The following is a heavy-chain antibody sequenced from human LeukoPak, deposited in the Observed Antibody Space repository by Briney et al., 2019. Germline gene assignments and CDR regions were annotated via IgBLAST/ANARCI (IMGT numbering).Heavy chain of an antibody. CDR3: ARSYSSSWYAFGWGYYMDV. CDR2: IYYSGST. V-gene: IGHV4-39*07. J-gene: IGHJ6*03. Sequence: PSETLSLTCTVSGGSISSSSYTWGWIRQPPGKGLEWMGSIYYSGSTFYNPSLKSRVTISVDTSKNQFSLKVRSVTAADTAVYYCARSYSSSWYAFGWGYYMDVWGKGTTVTVSS. CDR1: GGSISSSSYT. D-gene: IGHD6-13*01.